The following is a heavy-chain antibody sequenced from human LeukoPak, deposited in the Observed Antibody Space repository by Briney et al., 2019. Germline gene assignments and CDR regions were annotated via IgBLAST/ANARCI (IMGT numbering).Heavy chain of an antibody. J-gene: IGHJ4*02. CDR1: GFTFSSYW. CDR3: VRGNDYGGPHY. Sequence: HAGGSLRLSCAVPGFTFSSYWMHWVRHAPGKGLVWVSRIDRDGSRINYADSVKGRFTISRDNGKNTLFLQMNSLRAEDAAVYYCVRGNDYGGPHYWGQGTLVTVSS. D-gene: IGHD4-23*01. CDR2: IDRDGSRI. V-gene: IGHV3-74*01.